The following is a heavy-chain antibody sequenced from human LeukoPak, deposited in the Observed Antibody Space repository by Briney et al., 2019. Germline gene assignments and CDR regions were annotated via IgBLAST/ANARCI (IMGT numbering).Heavy chain of an antibody. V-gene: IGHV4-4*07. J-gene: IGHJ4*02. CDR2: IYTSGST. D-gene: IGHD6-13*01. CDR1: GVSISSYY. CDR3: ARGSPGILPTYYFDY. Sequence: PSETLSLTCTVSGVSISSYYWSWLRQPAGKGLEWIGRIYTSGSTNYNPSLKSRVTMSVDTSKNQFSLKLSSVTAADTAVYYCARGSPGILPTYYFDYWGQGTLVTVSS.